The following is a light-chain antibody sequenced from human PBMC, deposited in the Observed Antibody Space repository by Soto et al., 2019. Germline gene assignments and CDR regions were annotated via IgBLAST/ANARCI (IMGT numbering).Light chain of an antibody. CDR2: RAS. V-gene: IGKV3-20*01. CDR1: QSVTSNY. CDR3: QQYGTSPWT. Sequence: EIVLTQSPGTLSLSPGERATLSCRASQSVTSNYIAWYQQKPGQAPRLLIYRASTRATGIPDKFSGCGSGTDFTLTISRLEPEDFAVYHCQQYGTSPWTFGQGTKVDIK. J-gene: IGKJ1*01.